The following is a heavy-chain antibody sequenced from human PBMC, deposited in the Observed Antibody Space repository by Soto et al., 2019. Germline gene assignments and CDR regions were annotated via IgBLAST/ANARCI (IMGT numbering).Heavy chain of an antibody. V-gene: IGHV4-39*01. CDR2: IYYSGST. CDR3: AGIRFLEWLSFDY. CDR1: GGSISSSSYY. Sequence: SETLSLTCTVSGGSISSSSYYWGWIRQPPGKGLEWIGSIYYSGSTYYNPSLKSRVTISVDTSKNQFSLKLSSVTAADTAVYYCAGIRFLEWLSFDYWGQGTLVTVSS. J-gene: IGHJ4*02. D-gene: IGHD3-3*01.